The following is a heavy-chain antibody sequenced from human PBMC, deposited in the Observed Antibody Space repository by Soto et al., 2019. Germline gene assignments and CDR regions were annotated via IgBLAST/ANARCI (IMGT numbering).Heavy chain of an antibody. J-gene: IGHJ4*02. CDR1: GFTFSSYS. CDR2: ISSSSSTI. Sequence: EVQLVESGGGLVQPGGSLRLSCAASGFTFSSYSMNWVHQAPGKGLEWVSYISSSSSTIYYADSVKGRFTISRDNAKNSLYLQMNSLRDEDTAVYYCARARPPYSGSPLNWGQGTLVTVSS. V-gene: IGHV3-48*02. CDR3: ARARPPYSGSPLN. D-gene: IGHD1-26*01.